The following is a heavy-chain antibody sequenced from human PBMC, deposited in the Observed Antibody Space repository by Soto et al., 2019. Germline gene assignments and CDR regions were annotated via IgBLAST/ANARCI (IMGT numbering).Heavy chain of an antibody. D-gene: IGHD2-2*01. CDR1: GGTFSSYT. Sequence: SVKVSCKASGGTFSSYTISWVRQAPGQGLEWMGRIIPILGIANYAQKFQGRVTITADKSTSTAYMELSSLRSEDTAVYYCPSLTGDCSSTSCYAGPDAFDIWGQGTMVTVSS. CDR3: PSLTGDCSSTSCYAGPDAFDI. CDR2: IIPILGIA. J-gene: IGHJ3*02. V-gene: IGHV1-69*02.